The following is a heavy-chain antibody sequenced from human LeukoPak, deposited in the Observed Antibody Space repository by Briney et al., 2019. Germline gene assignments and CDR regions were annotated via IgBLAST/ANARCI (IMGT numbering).Heavy chain of an antibody. CDR2: ISSSSSYI. D-gene: IGHD3-22*01. Sequence: PGGSLRLSCAASGFTFSSYSMNWVRQAPGKGLEWVSSISSSSSYIYYADSVKGRFTISRDNAKNSLYLQMNSLRAEDTAVYYCARDSYYYDSSGYYRFDYWGQGTLVTVSS. CDR1: GFTFSSYS. CDR3: ARDSYYYDSSGYYRFDY. J-gene: IGHJ4*02. V-gene: IGHV3-21*01.